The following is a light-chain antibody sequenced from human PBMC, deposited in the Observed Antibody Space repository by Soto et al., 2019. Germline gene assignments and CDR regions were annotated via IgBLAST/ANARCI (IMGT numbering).Light chain of an antibody. J-gene: IGKJ1*01. CDR2: GAS. V-gene: IGKV3-20*01. CDR1: QSVSSTY. CDR3: QQYGGSPRT. Sequence: EIVLTQSPGTLSLSPGERATLSCRASQSVSSTYLAWYLQKPGQAPRLLIYGASSRATGIPDRFSGSGSGTDFTLTISRLEPEDFAVYYCQQYGGSPRTFGQGTKVDIK.